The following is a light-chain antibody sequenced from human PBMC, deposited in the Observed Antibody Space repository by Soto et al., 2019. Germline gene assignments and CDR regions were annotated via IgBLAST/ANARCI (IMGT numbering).Light chain of an antibody. V-gene: IGKV3-20*01. CDR3: QQWGNSPRVT. Sequence: IVLTQSPGTLSLSPGERATLSCRASQSVSISYLAWYQQKPGQAPRLLIYAASARATGIPDRFSGSGSGTDFTLTISRVEPEDSAVYYCQQWGNSPRVTFGGGTKVDIK. CDR1: QSVSISY. J-gene: IGKJ4*01. CDR2: AAS.